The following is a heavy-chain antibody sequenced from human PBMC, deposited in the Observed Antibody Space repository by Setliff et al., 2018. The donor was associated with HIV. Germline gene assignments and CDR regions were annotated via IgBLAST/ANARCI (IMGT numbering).Heavy chain of an antibody. CDR2: INSDGSST. CDR3: ARQGLTMNRGVPAPILYYFDY. V-gene: IGHV3-74*01. J-gene: IGHJ4*02. CDR1: GFTFSIYW. Sequence: GGSLRLSCAASGFTFSIYWMHWVRQAPGKGLVWVSRINSDGSSTNYADPVKGRFTISRDNAKNTLYLEMNSLRAEDTAVYYCARQGLTMNRGVPAPILYYFDYWGPGILVTVSS. D-gene: IGHD3-10*01.